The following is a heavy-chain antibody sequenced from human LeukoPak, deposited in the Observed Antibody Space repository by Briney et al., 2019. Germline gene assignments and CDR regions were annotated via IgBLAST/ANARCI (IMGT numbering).Heavy chain of an antibody. J-gene: IGHJ4*02. CDR3: ARDLLAPDF. D-gene: IGHD1-26*01. CDR2: INPYDDTT. V-gene: IGHV1-46*01. Sequence: ASVKVSCKASGYTFSDYFMQWVRHAPGQGLEWVGAINPYDDTTSYAQKFQGRVTMTIDTSTTTVYMELSSLRSEDTAVYHCARDLLAPDFWGQGTLVTVSS. CDR1: GYTFSDYF.